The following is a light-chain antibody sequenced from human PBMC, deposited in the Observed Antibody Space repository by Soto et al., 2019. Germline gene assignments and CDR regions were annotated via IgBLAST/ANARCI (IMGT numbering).Light chain of an antibody. J-gene: IGLJ3*02. V-gene: IGLV1-40*01. CDR1: SSNIGAGYD. Sequence: QSVLTQPPSVSGAPGQRVTISCTGSSSNIGAGYDVHWYRQLPGTAPKLLMHGTTNRPSGVPDRFSGSKSGSSAFLAITGLQAEDEADYYCQAYDTNRSGVVLGGGTKLTVL. CDR3: QAYDTNRSGVV. CDR2: GTT.